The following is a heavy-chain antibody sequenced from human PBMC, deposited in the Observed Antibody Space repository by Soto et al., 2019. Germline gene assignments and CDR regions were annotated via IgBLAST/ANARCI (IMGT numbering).Heavy chain of an antibody. CDR1: GFTFSSYA. V-gene: IGHV3-30-3*01. Sequence: GGSLRLSCAASGFTFSSYAMHWVRQAPGKGLEWVAVISYDGSNKYYADSVKGRFTISRDNSKNTLYLQMNSLRAEDTAVYYCARDWSIAVAGTSFDYWGQGTLVTVSS. D-gene: IGHD6-19*01. CDR3: ARDWSIAVAGTSFDY. CDR2: ISYDGSNK. J-gene: IGHJ4*02.